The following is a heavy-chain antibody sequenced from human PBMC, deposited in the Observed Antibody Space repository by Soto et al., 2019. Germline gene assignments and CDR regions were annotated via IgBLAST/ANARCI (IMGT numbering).Heavy chain of an antibody. V-gene: IGHV1-18*01. D-gene: IGHD1-1*01. CDR2: ISAHNGNT. Sequence: QVHLVQSGAEVKKPGASVKVSCKGSGYAFTTYGITWVRQAPGQGLEWMGWISAHNGNTTYAQKLQGRVTVTRDTSTSTASMALRSLRSDDTAVYYCARGRYGDYWGEGAVVTVSS. CDR1: GYAFTTYG. J-gene: IGHJ4*02. CDR3: ARGRYGDY.